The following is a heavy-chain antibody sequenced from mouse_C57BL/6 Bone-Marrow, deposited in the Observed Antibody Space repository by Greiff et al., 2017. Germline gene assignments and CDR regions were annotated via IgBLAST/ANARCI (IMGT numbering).Heavy chain of an antibody. D-gene: IGHD1-1*01. J-gene: IGHJ2*01. CDR1: GYAFSSSW. CDR3: ARLLRTREYYFDS. Sequence: VQLQQSGAELVKPGASAKISCKASGYAFSSSWMNWVKHRPGKGLEWIGQIYPGDGDTNYNGKFKGKATRTADKSSSTAYMQLSSLTSEDSAVYFCARLLRTREYYFDSWRQGTTLTVSS. V-gene: IGHV1-80*01. CDR2: IYPGDGDT.